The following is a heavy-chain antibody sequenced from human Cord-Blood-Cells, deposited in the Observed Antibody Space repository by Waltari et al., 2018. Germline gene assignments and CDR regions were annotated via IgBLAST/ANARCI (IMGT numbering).Heavy chain of an antibody. J-gene: IGHJ4*02. Sequence: EVQLVESGGGLVQPGGSLRLSCAASGFTVSSNYMSWVRQAPGKGLEWVSVIYSGGSTYYADSVKGRFTISRDNSKNTLYLQMNSLGAEDTAVYYCARDGRRSSYDYWGQGTLVTVSS. V-gene: IGHV3-66*01. CDR1: GFTVSSNY. CDR2: IYSGGST. CDR3: ARDGRRSSYDY. D-gene: IGHD6-13*01.